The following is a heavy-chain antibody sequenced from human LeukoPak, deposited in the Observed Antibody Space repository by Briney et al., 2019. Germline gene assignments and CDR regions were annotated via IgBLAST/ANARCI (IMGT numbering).Heavy chain of an antibody. CDR2: ISAYNGNT. Sequence: ASVKVSCKASGYTFTSYGISWVRQAPGQGLEWMGWISAYNGNTNYAQKLQGRVTTTTDTSTSTAYMELRSLRSDDTAVYYCARVDYGDYPSGYWGQGTLVTVSS. CDR3: ARVDYGDYPSGY. D-gene: IGHD4-17*01. V-gene: IGHV1-18*01. CDR1: GYTFTSYG. J-gene: IGHJ4*02.